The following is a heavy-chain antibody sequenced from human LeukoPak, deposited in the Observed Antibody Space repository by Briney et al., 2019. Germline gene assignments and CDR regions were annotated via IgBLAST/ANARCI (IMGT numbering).Heavy chain of an antibody. J-gene: IGHJ4*02. CDR3: ARAGRYCSSTSCYPFDY. Sequence: GGPLRLSCAASGFSFSSYSMNWVRQAPGKGLEWVSSISSSSSYIYYADSVKGRFTISRDNAKNSLYLQMNSLRAEDTAVYYCARAGRYCSSTSCYPFDYWGQGTLVTVSS. V-gene: IGHV3-21*01. D-gene: IGHD2-2*01. CDR2: ISSSSSYI. CDR1: GFSFSSYS.